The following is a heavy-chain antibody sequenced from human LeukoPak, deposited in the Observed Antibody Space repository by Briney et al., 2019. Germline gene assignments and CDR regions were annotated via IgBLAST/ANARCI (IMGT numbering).Heavy chain of an antibody. J-gene: IGHJ4*02. CDR2: LKQDGSEK. V-gene: IGHV3-7*01. Sequence: PGGSLRLSCAASGFTFSSYWMSWVRQAPGKGLEWVANLKQDGSEKYYVDSVKGRFTISRDNAKNSLYLQMNSLRAEDTAVYYCARDGIAVAVPFDYWGQGTLVTVSS. CDR1: GFTFSSYW. CDR3: ARDGIAVAVPFDY. D-gene: IGHD6-19*01.